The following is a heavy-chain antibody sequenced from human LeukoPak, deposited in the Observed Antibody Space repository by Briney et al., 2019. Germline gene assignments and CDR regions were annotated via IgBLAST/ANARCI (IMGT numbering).Heavy chain of an antibody. D-gene: IGHD1-7*01. V-gene: IGHV3-30*02. CDR2: IWTDRSNT. J-gene: IGHJ4*02. CDR3: AKGLRHNWDYSVDY. CDR1: GFSFSDYY. Sequence: GASVKVSCKASGFSFSDYYMHWVRQAPGKGLEWMAYIWTDRSNTNYGDSVKGRFTVSRDKSMNTLYMELNRLTSEDTAVYYCAKGLRHNWDYSVDYWGQGTPGTVS.